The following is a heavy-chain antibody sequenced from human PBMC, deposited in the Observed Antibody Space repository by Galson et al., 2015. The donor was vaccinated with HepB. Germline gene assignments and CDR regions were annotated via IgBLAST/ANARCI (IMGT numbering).Heavy chain of an antibody. Sequence: PALVTPTQTLTLTCTFSGFSLSTSGVGVGWIRQPPGKALEWLALIYWDDDKRYSTSLKSRLTITKDTSKNQVVLTMTNMDPVDTATYYCSRSLLWFREPQSLCPRLYFDYWGQGTLVTVSS. CDR1: GFSLSTSGVG. CDR2: IYWDDDK. V-gene: IGHV2-5*02. J-gene: IGHJ4*02. D-gene: IGHD3-10*01. CDR3: SRSLLWFREPQSLCPRLYFDY.